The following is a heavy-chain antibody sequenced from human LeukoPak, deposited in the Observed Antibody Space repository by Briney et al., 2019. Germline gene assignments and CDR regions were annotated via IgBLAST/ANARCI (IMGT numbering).Heavy chain of an antibody. J-gene: IGHJ6*03. CDR2: INWNGAST. Sequence: GGSLRLSCAASGFSFDDLGMTWVRQVPGKGLEWVAGINWNGASTGYADSVRGRYTISRDNAKNSLYLQMNSLRAEDTALYYCARAVCPTIKFCDSSYFMDVWGKGTTVNVS. V-gene: IGHV3-20*04. CDR1: GFSFDDLG. D-gene: IGHD6-6*01. CDR3: ARAVCPTIKFCDSSYFMDV.